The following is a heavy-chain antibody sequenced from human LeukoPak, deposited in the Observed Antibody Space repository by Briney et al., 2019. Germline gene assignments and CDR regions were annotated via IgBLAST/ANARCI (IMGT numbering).Heavy chain of an antibody. CDR2: IYYSGST. Sequence: PSETLSLTCTVSGGSISSSSYYWNWIRQPPGKGLEWIGSIYYSGSTNYNPSLKSRVTISVDTSRNHFSLKLTSVTAADTAMYYCARRRGDYGSGELDYWGQGTLVTVSS. V-gene: IGHV4-61*03. CDR1: GGSISSSSYY. D-gene: IGHD3-10*01. CDR3: ARRRGDYGSGELDY. J-gene: IGHJ4*02.